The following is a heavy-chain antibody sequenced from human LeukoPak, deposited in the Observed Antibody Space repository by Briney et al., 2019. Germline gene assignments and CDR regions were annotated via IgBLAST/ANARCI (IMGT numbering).Heavy chain of an antibody. V-gene: IGHV4-59*01. Sequence: SETLSLTCTVSGGSISSYYWSWIRQPPGKGLEWIGYIYYSGSTNYNPSLKSRVTISVDTSKNQFSLKLSSVTAADTAVYYCARMAAARHFDYWGQGTLVTVSS. CDR3: ARMAAARHFDY. CDR2: IYYSGST. CDR1: GGSISSYY. J-gene: IGHJ4*02. D-gene: IGHD6-6*01.